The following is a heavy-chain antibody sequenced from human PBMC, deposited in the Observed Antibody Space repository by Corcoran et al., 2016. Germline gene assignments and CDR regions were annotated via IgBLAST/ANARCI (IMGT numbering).Heavy chain of an antibody. CDR1: GGSISSSSYY. CDR2: IYYSGST. Sequence: QLQRQGSGPGLVKPSETLSLTCTVPGGSISSSSYYWGWIRPPPGKGLEWFGSIYYSGSTYYNPSLKSRVTISVDTSKNQFSLKLSSVTAADTAVYYCARDYYGSGNNAFDIWGQGTMVTVSS. D-gene: IGHD3-10*01. V-gene: IGHV4-39*07. CDR3: ARDYYGSGNNAFDI. J-gene: IGHJ3*02.